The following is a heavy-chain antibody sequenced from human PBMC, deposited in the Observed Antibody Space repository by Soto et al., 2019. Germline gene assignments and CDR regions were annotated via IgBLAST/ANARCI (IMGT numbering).Heavy chain of an antibody. CDR1: GGSISSSNW. Sequence: SETLSLTCAVSGGSISSSNWWSWVRQPPGXXXEWIGEIYHSGSTNYNPSLKSRVTISVDKSKNQFSLKLSSVTAADTAVYYCARDLRTYYDFWSGYYPNYYYYGMDVWGQGTTVTVSS. D-gene: IGHD3-3*01. J-gene: IGHJ6*02. CDR3: ARDLRTYYDFWSGYYPNYYYYGMDV. V-gene: IGHV4-4*02. CDR2: IYHSGST.